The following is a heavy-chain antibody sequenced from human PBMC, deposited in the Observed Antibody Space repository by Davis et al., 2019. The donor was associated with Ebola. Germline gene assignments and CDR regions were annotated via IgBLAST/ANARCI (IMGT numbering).Heavy chain of an antibody. CDR2: FSGSGGST. Sequence: GGSLRLSCAASAFTFSSYAMSWVRQAPGKGLEWVSAFSGSGGSTYYADSVKGRFTISRDNSKNTLYLQMNSLRAEDTAVYYCANVGVAVAGTTWGQGTLVTVSS. D-gene: IGHD6-19*01. CDR1: AFTFSSYA. V-gene: IGHV3-23*01. CDR3: ANVGVAVAGTT. J-gene: IGHJ5*02.